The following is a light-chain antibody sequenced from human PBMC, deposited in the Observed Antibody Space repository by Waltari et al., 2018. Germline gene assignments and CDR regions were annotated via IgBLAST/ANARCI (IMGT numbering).Light chain of an antibody. J-gene: IGKJ5*01. CDR3: QQYDNLPTT. CDR1: QDISNY. V-gene: IGKV1-33*01. CDR2: DAS. Sequence: DIQMTQSPSSLSPSVGARVPITCQGSQDISNYLNWYQQKPGKAPKLLNYDASNLETGGPSRFSGSGSGTDFTFTISSLQPEDIATYYCQQYDNLPTTFGQGTRLEIK.